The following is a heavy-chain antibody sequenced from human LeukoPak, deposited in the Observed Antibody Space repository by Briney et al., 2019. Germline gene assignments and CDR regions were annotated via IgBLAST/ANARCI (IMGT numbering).Heavy chain of an antibody. D-gene: IGHD1-26*01. CDR3: ARFEWELLDY. J-gene: IGHJ4*02. CDR1: GFSFSSYR. Sequence: PGGSLRLSCAASGFSFSSYRMNWVRQAPGKGLEWVSSVSNSGDYIHYADSVKGRFTISRDNSKNSLYLQMNSLRAEDTAVYYCARFEWELLDYWGQGTLVTVSS. V-gene: IGHV3-21*06. CDR2: VSNSGDYI.